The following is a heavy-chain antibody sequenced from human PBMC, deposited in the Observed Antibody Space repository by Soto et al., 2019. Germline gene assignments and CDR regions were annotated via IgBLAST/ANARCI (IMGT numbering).Heavy chain of an antibody. CDR3: AREQSNIAARVNSFDP. D-gene: IGHD6-6*01. CDR1: GGSVSSGSYY. CDR2: IYYSGST. J-gene: IGHJ5*02. Sequence: LSLTCTVSGGSVSSGSYYWSWIRQPPGKGLEWIGYIYYSGSTNYNPSLKSRVTISVDTSKNQFSLKLSSVTAADTAVYYCAREQSNIAARVNSFDPWRQGTLVTAPQ. V-gene: IGHV4-61*01.